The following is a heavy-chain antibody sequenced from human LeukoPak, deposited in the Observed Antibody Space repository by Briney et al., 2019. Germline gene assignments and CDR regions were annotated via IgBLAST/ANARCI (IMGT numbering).Heavy chain of an antibody. Sequence: GGSPRLSCAASGFTFSSYEMDGVRQAPGKGLEWVSYISSSGSTIKYRDSVKGRFTISRDNAKNSLYLQMNSLRAEDTAVYYCARDSLRPFDYWGQGTLVTVSS. CDR2: ISSSGSTI. V-gene: IGHV3-48*03. CDR3: ARDSLRPFDY. CDR1: GFTFSSYE. D-gene: IGHD3-16*01. J-gene: IGHJ4*02.